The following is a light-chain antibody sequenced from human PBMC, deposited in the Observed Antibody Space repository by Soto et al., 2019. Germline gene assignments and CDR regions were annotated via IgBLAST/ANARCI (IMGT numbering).Light chain of an antibody. J-gene: IGLJ1*01. CDR2: EVT. CDR1: SSDVGGYNY. V-gene: IGLV2-14*01. CDR3: SSYTSSNTFYV. Sequence: QSVLTQPASVSGSPGQSITISCTGTSSDVGGYNYVSWYQQHPGKAPKLMIYEVTNRPSGVSNRFSGSKSGNTASLTISGLQAEDEADYYCSSYTSSNTFYVFGTGTKVTVL.